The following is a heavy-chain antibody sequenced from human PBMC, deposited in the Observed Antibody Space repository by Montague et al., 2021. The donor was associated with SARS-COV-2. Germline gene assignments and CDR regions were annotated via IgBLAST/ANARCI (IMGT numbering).Heavy chain of an antibody. Sequence: SLRLSFSASGFTLRSFAMSWVRQAPGQGLEWVSAVTGDGLTKYYADSMKGRFIISRDNSKYTLYLQMNSLRAEDTATYYCAKTALWNGDGGPDYFDYWGQGTLVTVSS. CDR2: VTGDGLTK. D-gene: IGHD1-1*01. V-gene: IGHV3-23*01. CDR1: GFTLRSFA. CDR3: AKTALWNGDGGPDYFDY. J-gene: IGHJ4*02.